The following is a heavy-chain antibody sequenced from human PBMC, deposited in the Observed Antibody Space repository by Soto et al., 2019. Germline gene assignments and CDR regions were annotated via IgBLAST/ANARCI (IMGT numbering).Heavy chain of an antibody. V-gene: IGHV4-59*01. J-gene: IGHJ6*02. Sequence: SETLSRTWTASGGAISRYYWNWIRQPPGKALEWIGHIYYGGSTTYNPSLKSRVTISVDTSKNQFSLKLDSVTAADTAVYYCAGSPYCNNGMGVRSRGT. D-gene: IGHD1-26*01. CDR2: IYYGGST. CDR3: AGSPYCNNGMGV. CDR1: GGAISRYY.